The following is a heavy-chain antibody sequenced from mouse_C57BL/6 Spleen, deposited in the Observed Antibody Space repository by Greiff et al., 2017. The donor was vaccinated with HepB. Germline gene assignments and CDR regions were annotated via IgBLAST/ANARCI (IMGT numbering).Heavy chain of an antibody. V-gene: IGHV5-17*01. CDR1: GFTFSDYG. J-gene: IGHJ2*01. CDR2: ISSGSSTI. Sequence: EVKLVASGGGLVKPGGSLKLSCAASGFTFSDYGMHWVRQATEKGLEWVAYISSGSSTIYYADTVKGRFTISRDDAKNTLFLQMTSVRTEATAMYDCARNGDWGQGTNLTVSS. CDR3: ARNGD.